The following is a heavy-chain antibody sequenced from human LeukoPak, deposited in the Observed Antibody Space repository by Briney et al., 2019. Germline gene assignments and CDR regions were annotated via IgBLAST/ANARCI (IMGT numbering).Heavy chain of an antibody. D-gene: IGHD6-19*01. Sequence: GGSLRLSCAASGFTFSSYGMHWVRQAPGKGLEWVAVISYDGSNKYYADSVKGRFTISRDNAKNSLYLQMNSLRADDTAVYYCARVQWLATGYYFDYWGQGTLVTVSS. J-gene: IGHJ4*02. CDR3: ARVQWLATGYYFDY. V-gene: IGHV3-30*03. CDR1: GFTFSSYG. CDR2: ISYDGSNK.